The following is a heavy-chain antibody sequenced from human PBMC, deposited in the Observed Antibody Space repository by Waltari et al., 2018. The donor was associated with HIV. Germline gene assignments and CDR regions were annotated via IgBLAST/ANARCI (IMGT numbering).Heavy chain of an antibody. Sequence: QVQLVESGGGVVQPGRSLRLSCAASGFTFSSYGMHWVRQAPGKGLEWVAVIWYDGSKKYYADSVKGRFTISRDNSKNTLYLQMNSLGAEDTAVYYCARVGGDDYYDSSGFDYWGQGTLVTVSS. D-gene: IGHD3-22*01. CDR2: IWYDGSKK. V-gene: IGHV3-33*01. J-gene: IGHJ4*02. CDR3: ARVGGDDYYDSSGFDY. CDR1: GFTFSSYG.